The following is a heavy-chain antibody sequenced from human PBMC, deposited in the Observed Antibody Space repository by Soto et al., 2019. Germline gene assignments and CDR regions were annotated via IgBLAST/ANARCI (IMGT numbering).Heavy chain of an antibody. CDR1: GFTFSGYA. CDR2: ISGGGGST. V-gene: IGHV3-23*01. CDR3: AKGVSNSGTSKDYFDY. D-gene: IGHD1-26*01. Sequence: EVQLLESGGGLVQSGGSLRLSCAASGFTFSGYAMSWVRQAPGKGLDWVSAISGGGGSTYYADSVKGRFTISRDNSKDTLYLQMNSLRAEDTAVYYCAKGVSNSGTSKDYFDYWGQGTLVTVSS. J-gene: IGHJ4*02.